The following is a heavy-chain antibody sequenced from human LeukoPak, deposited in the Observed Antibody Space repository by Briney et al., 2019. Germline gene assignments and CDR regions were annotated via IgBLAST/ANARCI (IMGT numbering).Heavy chain of an antibody. Sequence: ASVKVSCKASGGTFSSYTISWVRRAPGQGREWMGRIIPILGTANYAQKFQGRVTITADESTSTAYMELSSLRSEDTAVYYCARSPGIDFWSGYYTVHFDYWGQGTLLTVSS. CDR2: IIPILGTA. D-gene: IGHD3-3*01. V-gene: IGHV1-69*08. CDR3: ARSPGIDFWSGYYTVHFDY. CDR1: GGTFSSYT. J-gene: IGHJ4*02.